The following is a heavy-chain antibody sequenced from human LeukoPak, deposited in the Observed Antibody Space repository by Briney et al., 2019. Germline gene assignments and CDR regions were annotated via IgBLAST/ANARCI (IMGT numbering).Heavy chain of an antibody. D-gene: IGHD3-9*01. CDR3: ARVGHDILTGYSDY. CDR1: GGTFSSYT. J-gene: IGHJ4*02. V-gene: IGHV1-69*02. Sequence: ASVKVSCKASGGTFSSYTISWVRQVPGQGLEWMGRIIPILGIANYAQKFQGRVTITADKSTSTAYMELSSLRSEDTAVYYCARVGHDILTGYSDYWGQGTLVTVSS. CDR2: IIPILGIA.